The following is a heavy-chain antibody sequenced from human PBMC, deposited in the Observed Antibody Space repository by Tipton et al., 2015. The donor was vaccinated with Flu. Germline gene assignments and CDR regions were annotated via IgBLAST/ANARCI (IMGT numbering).Heavy chain of an antibody. CDR1: GASISSSGYS. Sequence: GLVKPSETLSLTYTVSGASISSSGYSWGWLRQPPGKGLEWIGSIYYNGDIYYNPSLKSRVTISVDTSKSQFSLKLRSVTAADTAVYYCARLSYYDVDLKNFYFDYWGQGALVTVSS. CDR3: ARLSYYDVDLKNFYFDY. J-gene: IGHJ4*02. CDR2: IYYNGDI. V-gene: IGHV4-39*01. D-gene: IGHD3-10*02.